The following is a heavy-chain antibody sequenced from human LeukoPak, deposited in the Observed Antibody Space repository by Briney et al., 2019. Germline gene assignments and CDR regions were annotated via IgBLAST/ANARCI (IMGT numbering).Heavy chain of an antibody. CDR1: GYTFTSYG. CDR3: ARDKEERYYYDSRPLDY. D-gene: IGHD3-22*01. CDR2: ISAYNGNT. J-gene: IGHJ4*02. V-gene: IGHV1-18*01. Sequence: ASVKVSCKASGYTFTSYGISWVRQAPGQGLEWMGWISAYNGNTNYAQKLQGRVTMTTDTSTSTAYMELRSLRSDDTAVYYCARDKEERYYYDSRPLDYWGQGTLVTVSS.